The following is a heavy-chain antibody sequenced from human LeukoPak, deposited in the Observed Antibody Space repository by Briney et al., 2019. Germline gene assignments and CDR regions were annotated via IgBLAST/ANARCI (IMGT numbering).Heavy chain of an antibody. CDR1: GYTFTSSG. CDR2: ISAYSGNT. CDR3: ARDERPAAVGSAEYFQH. Sequence: ASVKVTCKASGYTFTSSGFSWVRQAPGQGLEWMGWISAYSGNTNYAQKLQGRVTMTTDTSTSTAYMELRSLRSDDTAAYYCARDERPAAVGSAEYFQHWGQGTLVTVSS. J-gene: IGHJ1*01. V-gene: IGHV1-18*01. D-gene: IGHD2-2*01.